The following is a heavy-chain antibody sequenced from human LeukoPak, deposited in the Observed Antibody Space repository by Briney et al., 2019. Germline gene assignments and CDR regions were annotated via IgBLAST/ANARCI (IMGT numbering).Heavy chain of an antibody. CDR1: GFTFSSYD. CDR3: ARGGSSGWRNWFDP. D-gene: IGHD6-19*01. J-gene: IGHJ5*02. CDR2: IGSAGDT. V-gene: IGHV3-13*04. Sequence: GGSLRLSCAASGFTFSSYDMHWVRQVIGKGLEWVSAIGSAGDTYYPGSVKGRFTISRENAKNSLYLQMNSLRAGDTAVYYCARGGSSGWRNWFDPWGQGTLATVSS.